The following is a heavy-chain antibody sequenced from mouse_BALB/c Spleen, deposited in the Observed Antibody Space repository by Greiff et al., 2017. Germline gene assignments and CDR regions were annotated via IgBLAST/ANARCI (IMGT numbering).Heavy chain of an antibody. CDR3: ARRHYGSSYDYAMDY. Sequence: EVKVVESGGGLVQPGGSRKLSCAASGFTFSSFGMHWVRQAPEKGLEWVAYISSGSSTIYYADTVKGRFTISRDNPKNTLFLQMTSLRSEDTAMYYCARRHYGSSYDYAMDYWGQGTSVTVSS. J-gene: IGHJ4*01. CDR2: ISSGSSTI. CDR1: GFTFSSFG. D-gene: IGHD1-1*01. V-gene: IGHV5-17*02.